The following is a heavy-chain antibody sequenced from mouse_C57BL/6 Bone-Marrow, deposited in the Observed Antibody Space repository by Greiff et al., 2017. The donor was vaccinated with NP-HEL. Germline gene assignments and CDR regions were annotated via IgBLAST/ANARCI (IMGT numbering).Heavy chain of an antibody. V-gene: IGHV5-2*01. J-gene: IGHJ2*01. CDR1: EYEFPSHD. CDR2: INSDGGST. CDR3: AGLRFSTTEVRVDY. D-gene: IGHD1-1*01. Sequence: EVQLVESGGGLVQPGESLKLSCESNEYEFPSHDMSWVRKTPEKRLELVAAINSDGGSTYYPDTMERRFIISRDNTKKTLYLQMSSLRSEDTAWYYGAGLRFSTTEVRVDYWGQGTTLTVSS.